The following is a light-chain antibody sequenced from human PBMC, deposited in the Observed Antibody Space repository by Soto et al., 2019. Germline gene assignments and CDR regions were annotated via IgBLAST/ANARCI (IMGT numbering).Light chain of an antibody. CDR3: QQRSNWPLT. J-gene: IGKJ4*01. Sequence: EIVLTQSPATLSLSPGERATLSCRASQRVSSYLAWYQQKPGQAPRLLIYDASNRATGIPARFSGSGSGTDFTITISSVEPDDFAVYYCQQRSNWPLTFGGGTKVELK. CDR1: QRVSSY. CDR2: DAS. V-gene: IGKV3-11*01.